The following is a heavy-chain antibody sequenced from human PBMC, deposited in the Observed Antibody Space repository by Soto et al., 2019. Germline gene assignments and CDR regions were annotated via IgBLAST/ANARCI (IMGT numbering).Heavy chain of an antibody. CDR3: ARGVGHSRWVDY. CDR1: GGSVSSGGYY. D-gene: IGHD6-13*01. Sequence: QVQLQESGPGLVKPSQTLSLTCTVSGGSVSSGGYYWSWIRQHPGKGPEWIGYIYYSGSTYYNPSLKSRVTIAVDPSKIRFSLTRSSVTAADTAVCYCARGVGHSRWVDYWGQGTLVTVSS. J-gene: IGHJ4*02. V-gene: IGHV4-31*03. CDR2: IYYSGST.